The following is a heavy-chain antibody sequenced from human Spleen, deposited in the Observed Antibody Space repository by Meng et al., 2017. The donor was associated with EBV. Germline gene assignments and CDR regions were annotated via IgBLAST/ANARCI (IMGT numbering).Heavy chain of an antibody. CDR1: VGPIGPTNFC. Sequence: GPGPGRLTPPATPSLTSPSSVGPIGPTNFCWGWTRQPPGKGLQWMWSISSGGSTYYNPSLKSRITISVDTSKNQFSLSLSSVTAADTAVYYCARVYGSGSRRGYYFDYWGQGTLVTVSS. CDR3: ARVYGSGSRRGYYFDY. D-gene: IGHD3-10*01. J-gene: IGHJ4*02. V-gene: IGHV4-39*07. CDR2: ISSGGST.